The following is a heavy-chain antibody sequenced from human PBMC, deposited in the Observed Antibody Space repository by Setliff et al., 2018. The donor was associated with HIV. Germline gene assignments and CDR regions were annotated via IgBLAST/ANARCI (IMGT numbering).Heavy chain of an antibody. J-gene: IGHJ5*02. CDR1: GGSIGSGSHY. V-gene: IGHV4-61*09. Sequence: SETLSLTCTVSGGSIGSGSHYWSWIRQPAGKGLEWIGHIYTTGSTNYNPSLKSRVTISADTSNNQFSLRLSSVTAADTAVYYCARGSGDYWSGYYLRWFDPWGQGTLVTVSS. CDR3: ARGSGDYWSGYYLRWFDP. CDR2: IYTTGST. D-gene: IGHD3-3*01.